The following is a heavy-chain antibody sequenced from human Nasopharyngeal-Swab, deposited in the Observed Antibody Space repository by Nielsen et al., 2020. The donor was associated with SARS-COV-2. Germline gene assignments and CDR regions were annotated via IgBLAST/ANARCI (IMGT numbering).Heavy chain of an antibody. V-gene: IGHV5-10-1*01. CDR3: ARLGWDTDFDF. CDR2: IDPDDSST. Sequence: GESLKRSCKESGYNFVNYGISWVCQMPGKGLEWMATIDPDDSSTNYSQSFQAHITISADRSISAAYLQWSSLGASDSAVYYCARLGWDTDFDFWGQGTLVTVSS. D-gene: IGHD5-18*01. J-gene: IGHJ4*02. CDR1: GYNFVNYG.